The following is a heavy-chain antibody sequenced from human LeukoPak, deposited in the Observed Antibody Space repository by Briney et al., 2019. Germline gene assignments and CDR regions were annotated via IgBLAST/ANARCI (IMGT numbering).Heavy chain of an antibody. V-gene: IGHV3-74*01. CDR2: INSDGSST. Sequence: GGSLRLSCAASGFTFSSYWMHWVRQAPGMGLVWVSRINSDGSSTSYADSVKGRFTISRDNAKNTLYLQMNSLRAEDTAVYYCARDGMVWFGEFRFDYWGQGTLVTVSS. J-gene: IGHJ4*02. CDR1: GFTFSSYW. D-gene: IGHD3-10*01. CDR3: ARDGMVWFGEFRFDY.